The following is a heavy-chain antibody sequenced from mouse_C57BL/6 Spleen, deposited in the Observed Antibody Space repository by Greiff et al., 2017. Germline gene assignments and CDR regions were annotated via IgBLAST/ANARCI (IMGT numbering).Heavy chain of an antibody. V-gene: IGHV1-54*01. CDR3: ARGRTTGYYFDY. Sequence: VQLVESGAELVRPGTSVKVSCKASGYAFTNYLIEWVKQRPGQGLEWIGVINPGSGGTNYNEKFKGKATLTADKSSSTAYMQLSSLTSEDSAVYFCARGRTTGYYFDYWGQGTTLTVSS. CDR2: INPGSGGT. CDR1: GYAFTNYL. J-gene: IGHJ2*01. D-gene: IGHD1-1*01.